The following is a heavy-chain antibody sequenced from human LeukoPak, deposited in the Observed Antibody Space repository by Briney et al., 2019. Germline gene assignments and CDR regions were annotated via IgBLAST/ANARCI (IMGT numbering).Heavy chain of an antibody. Sequence: PSETLSLTCSVSGGSISGYYWSWIRQPPGKGLEWVGRIYYSGISNYNPSLKSRVTISVDTSTNQFSLKLSSVTAADTAVYYCARDEGYSYGRNWFDPWGQGTLVTVSS. V-gene: IGHV4-59*01. D-gene: IGHD5-18*01. CDR1: GGSISGYY. CDR3: ARDEGYSYGRNWFDP. J-gene: IGHJ5*02. CDR2: IYYSGIS.